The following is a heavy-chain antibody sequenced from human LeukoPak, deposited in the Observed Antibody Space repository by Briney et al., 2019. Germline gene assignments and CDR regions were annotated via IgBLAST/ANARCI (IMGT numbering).Heavy chain of an antibody. V-gene: IGHV1-69*13. CDR2: IIPIFGTA. Sequence: SVKVSCKASGGTFSSYAISWVRQAPGQGLEWMGGIIPIFGTANYAQKFQGRVTITAVESTSTAYMELSSLRSEDTAVYYCARAPPYYYDSSGTNYFDYWGQGTLVTVSS. D-gene: IGHD3-22*01. CDR3: ARAPPYYYDSSGTNYFDY. J-gene: IGHJ4*02. CDR1: GGTFSSYA.